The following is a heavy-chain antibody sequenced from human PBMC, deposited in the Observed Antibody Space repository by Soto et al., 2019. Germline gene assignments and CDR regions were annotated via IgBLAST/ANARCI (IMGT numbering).Heavy chain of an antibody. CDR1: GFSLSRSP. D-gene: IGHD6-13*01. CDR2: ISGSGSST. CDR3: VRGPSGQLGNWFDP. Sequence: GGSLRLSCAATGFSLSRSPMSWVRQTSEKGLEWVAAISGSGSSTYHADSVRGRFTISRDTAKNSLYLQMDSLRAEDTAVYYCVRGPSGQLGNWFDPWGQGTLVTVSS. J-gene: IGHJ5*02. V-gene: IGHV3-23*01.